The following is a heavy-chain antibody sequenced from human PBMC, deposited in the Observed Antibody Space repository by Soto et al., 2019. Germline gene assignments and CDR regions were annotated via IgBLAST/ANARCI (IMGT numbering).Heavy chain of an antibody. CDR2: ISWDGGKT. Sequence: EVQLVESGGGSVHPGGSLRLACAASGFRFSDYSMHWVRQAPGKSLEWVSLISWDGGKTYYADSVKGRFTISRDNSKNSLHLQMNSLTTEDSASYYCAKDRAAVTGAYYYYAMDVWGQGTTVTVSS. D-gene: IGHD6-19*01. J-gene: IGHJ6*02. CDR1: GFRFSDYS. V-gene: IGHV3-43*01. CDR3: AKDRAAVTGAYYYYAMDV.